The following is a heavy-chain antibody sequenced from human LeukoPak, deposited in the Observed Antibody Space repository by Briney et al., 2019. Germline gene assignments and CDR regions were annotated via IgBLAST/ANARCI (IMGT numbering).Heavy chain of an antibody. J-gene: IGHJ4*02. Sequence: SVKVSCKASGGTFSSCAISWVRQAPGQGLEWMGRIIPILGIANYAQKFQGRVTITADKSTSTAYMELSSLRSEDTAVYYCARASGWYGERDYFDYWGQGTLVTVSS. CDR3: ARASGWYGERDYFDY. CDR2: IIPILGIA. CDR1: GGTFSSCA. V-gene: IGHV1-69*04. D-gene: IGHD6-19*01.